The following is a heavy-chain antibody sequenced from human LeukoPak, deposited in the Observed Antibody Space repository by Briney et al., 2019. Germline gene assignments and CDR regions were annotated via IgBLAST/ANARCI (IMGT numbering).Heavy chain of an antibody. Sequence: SETLSLTCTVSGGPLTSYYWSWIRQPPGKGVEWIGYIFYSGSTNYNPSLKSRVTISVDTSKNQFSLQLSSVTAADTAVYYCARTTFYYGSGSYYYFDYWGQGTLVTVSS. CDR1: GGPLTSYY. CDR3: ARTTFYYGSGSYYYFDY. D-gene: IGHD3-10*01. CDR2: IFYSGST. J-gene: IGHJ4*02. V-gene: IGHV4-59*01.